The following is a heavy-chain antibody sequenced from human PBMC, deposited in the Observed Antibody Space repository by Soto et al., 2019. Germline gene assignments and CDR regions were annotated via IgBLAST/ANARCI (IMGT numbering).Heavy chain of an antibody. Sequence: ASVKVSCKASGYTFTSHGISWVRQAPGQGLEWMGWISAYNGNTNYAQKLQGRVTMTTDTSTSTAYMELRSLRSDDTAVYYCARDTSWDYDILTGALDYWGQGTLVTVSS. CDR1: GYTFTSHG. CDR3: ARDTSWDYDILTGALDY. D-gene: IGHD3-9*01. V-gene: IGHV1-18*01. CDR2: ISAYNGNT. J-gene: IGHJ4*02.